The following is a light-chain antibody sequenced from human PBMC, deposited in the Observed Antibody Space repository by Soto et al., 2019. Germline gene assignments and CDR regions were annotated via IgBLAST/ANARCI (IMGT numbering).Light chain of an antibody. CDR2: GAS. J-gene: IGKJ2*01. CDR1: QSVSSSY. CDR3: QQFGNSPYT. V-gene: IGKV3-20*01. Sequence: EIVLTQSPGTLSLSPGERATLSCRANQSVSSSYLAWYQQKPGQAPRLLIYGASSRATGIPDRFSGSGSGTDFTLTISRLEPEDFAVYYCQQFGNSPYTFGQGTRLEIK.